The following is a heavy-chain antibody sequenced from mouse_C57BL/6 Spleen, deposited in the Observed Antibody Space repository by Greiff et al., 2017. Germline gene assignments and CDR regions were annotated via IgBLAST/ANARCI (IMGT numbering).Heavy chain of an antibody. J-gene: IGHJ2*01. V-gene: IGHV1-64*01. D-gene: IGHD1-1*01. CDR1: GYTFTSYW. Sequence: QVQLQQSGAELVKPGASVKLSCKASGYTFTSYWMHWVKQRPGQGLEWIGMIHPNSGSTNYNEKFKSKATLTVDKSSSTAYMQLSSLTSEDSAVYYCARKFITTVENFDYWGQGTTLTVSS. CDR2: IHPNSGST. CDR3: ARKFITTVENFDY.